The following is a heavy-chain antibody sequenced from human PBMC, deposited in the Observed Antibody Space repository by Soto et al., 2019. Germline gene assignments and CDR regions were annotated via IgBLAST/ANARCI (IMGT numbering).Heavy chain of an antibody. Sequence: SETRSVTCSVCGGSMSGYYWSWFRQPPGKGLEWIGYIYYSGSTNYSPSLKSRVTISVDTSKNQFSPKLSSVTAADTAVYYCARTMCTNGVCYRSTFDIWGQGTVVTVSS. J-gene: IGHJ3*02. D-gene: IGHD2-8*01. CDR2: IYYSGST. CDR1: GGSMSGYY. CDR3: ARTMCTNGVCYRSTFDI. V-gene: IGHV4-59*01.